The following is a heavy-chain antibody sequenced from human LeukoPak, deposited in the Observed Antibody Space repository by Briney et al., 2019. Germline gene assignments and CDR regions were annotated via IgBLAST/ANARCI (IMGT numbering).Heavy chain of an antibody. CDR2: ISYDGSNK. CDR3: ARVPSEWELLADYFDC. V-gene: IGHV3-30-3*01. CDR1: GYTFTSYA. Sequence: SCKASGYTFTSYAMHWVRQAPGKGLEWVAVISYDGSNKYHADSVKGRFTISRDNSKNTLYLQMNSLRAEDTAVYYCARVPSEWELLADYFDCWGQGTLVTVSS. D-gene: IGHD1-26*01. J-gene: IGHJ4*02.